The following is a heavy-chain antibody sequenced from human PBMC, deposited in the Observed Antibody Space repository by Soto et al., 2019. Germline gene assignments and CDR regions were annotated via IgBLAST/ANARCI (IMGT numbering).Heavy chain of an antibody. J-gene: IGHJ4*02. CDR2: IYYSGST. CDR3: ARGEGEFDY. Sequence: SETLSLTCTVSVGSVSSGSYYWSWIRQPPGKGLEWIGYIYYSGSTNYNPSLKSRVTISVDTSKNQFSLKLSSVTAADTAVYYCARGEGEFDYWGQGTLVTVSS. CDR1: VGSVSSGSYY. V-gene: IGHV4-61*01.